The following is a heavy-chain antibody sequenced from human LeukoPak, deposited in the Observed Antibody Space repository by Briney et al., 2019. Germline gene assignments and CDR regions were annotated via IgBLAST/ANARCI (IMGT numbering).Heavy chain of an antibody. CDR3: ARDSSGWLGYFDY. CDR1: GYSLRSGYY. V-gene: IGHV4-38-2*02. D-gene: IGHD6-19*01. J-gene: IGHJ4*02. CDR2: IYHSGST. Sequence: SETLSLTCNVSGYSLRSGYYWGWIRQPPGKGLDWIGNIYHSGSTQYNPSLNNRVTVSVDTFKNQFSLKLSSVTAADTAVYYCARDSSGWLGYFDYWGQGTLDTVSS.